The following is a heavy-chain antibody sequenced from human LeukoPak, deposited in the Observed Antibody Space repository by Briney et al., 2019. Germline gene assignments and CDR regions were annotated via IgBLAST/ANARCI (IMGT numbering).Heavy chain of an antibody. CDR1: GGSFSGYY. J-gene: IGHJ1*01. CDR3: ARVRITMVRGSEYFQH. Sequence: SETLSLTCGVYGGSFSGYYWSWIRQPPGKGLEWIGEINHSGSTNYNPSLKSRVTISVDTSKNQFSLKLGSVTAADTAVYYCARVRITMVRGSEYFQHRGQGTLVTVSS. CDR2: INHSGST. D-gene: IGHD3-10*01. V-gene: IGHV4-34*01.